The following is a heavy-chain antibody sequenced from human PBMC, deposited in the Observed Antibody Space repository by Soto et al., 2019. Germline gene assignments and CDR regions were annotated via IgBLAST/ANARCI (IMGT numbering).Heavy chain of an antibody. D-gene: IGHD3-22*01. CDR1: GFTFSSYA. Sequence: LRLSCAASGFTFSSYAMSWVRQAPGKGLEWVSAISGSGGSTYYADSVKGRFTISRDNSKNTLYLQMNSLRAEDTAVYYCAREDVSITMIVVVTHGNYYYYGMDVWGQGTTVTVSS. CDR2: ISGSGGST. V-gene: IGHV3-23*01. J-gene: IGHJ6*02. CDR3: AREDVSITMIVVVTHGNYYYYGMDV.